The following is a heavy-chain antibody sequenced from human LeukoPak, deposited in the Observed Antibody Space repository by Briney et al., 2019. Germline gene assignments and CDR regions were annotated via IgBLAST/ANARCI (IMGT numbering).Heavy chain of an antibody. D-gene: IGHD3-9*01. CDR1: GYTFTSYG. V-gene: IGHV1-18*01. CDR3: ARGGDDILTGYQNWFDP. Sequence: ASGKVSCKASGYTFTSYGISWVRQAPGQGLEWMGWISAYNGNINYAQKLQGRVTMTTDTSTSTAYMELRSLRSDDTAVYYCARGGDDILTGYQNWFDPWGQGTLVTVSS. J-gene: IGHJ5*02. CDR2: ISAYNGNI.